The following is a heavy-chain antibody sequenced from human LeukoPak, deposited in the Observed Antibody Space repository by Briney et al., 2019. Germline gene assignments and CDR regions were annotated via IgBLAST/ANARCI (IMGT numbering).Heavy chain of an antibody. D-gene: IGHD6-13*01. CDR3: ARGRHSSSWYWKKGHFQH. Sequence: SETLSLTCAVYGGSFSGYYWSWIRQPPGKGLEWIGEINHSGSTNYNPSLKSRVTISVDTSKNQFSLKLSSVTAADTAVYYCARGRHSSSWYWKKGHFQHWGQGTLVTVSS. J-gene: IGHJ1*01. CDR1: GGSFSGYY. CDR2: INHSGST. V-gene: IGHV4-34*01.